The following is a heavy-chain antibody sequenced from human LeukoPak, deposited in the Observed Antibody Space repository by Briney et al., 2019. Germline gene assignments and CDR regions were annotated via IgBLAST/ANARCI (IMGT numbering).Heavy chain of an antibody. CDR1: GGTFSSYA. CDR2: IIPIFGTA. V-gene: IGHV1-69*05. J-gene: IGHJ4*02. CDR3: ARGGGNELFDY. Sequence: SVKVSCKASGGTFSSYAVSWVRQATGQGLEWMGGIIPIFGTANYAQKFQGRVTITTDESTSTAYMELSSLRSEDTAVYYCARGGGNELFDYWGQGTLVTVSS. D-gene: IGHD1-1*01.